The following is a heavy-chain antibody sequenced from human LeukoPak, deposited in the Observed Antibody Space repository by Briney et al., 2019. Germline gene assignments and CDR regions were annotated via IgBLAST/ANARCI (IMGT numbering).Heavy chain of an antibody. J-gene: IGHJ4*02. CDR1: GGSISSGGYY. V-gene: IGHV4-31*03. CDR2: IYYSGST. D-gene: IGHD4-17*01. CDR3: ARDSPTYGDDY. Sequence: SQTLSLTCTVSGGSISSGGYYWSWIRQHPGKGLEWIGYIYYSGSTYYKPSLKSRVTISVDTSKNQFSLKLSSVTAADTAVYYCARDSPTYGDDYWGQGTLVTVSS.